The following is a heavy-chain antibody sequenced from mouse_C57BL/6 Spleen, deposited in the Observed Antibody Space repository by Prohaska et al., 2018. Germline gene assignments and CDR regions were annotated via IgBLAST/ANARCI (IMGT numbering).Heavy chain of an antibody. CDR3: ARSYYYGSSYVGYYAMDY. CDR1: GYTFTSYW. D-gene: IGHD1-1*01. CDR2: IDPNSGGT. Sequence: QVQLQQPGAELVRPGSSVKLSCKASGYTFTSYWMHWVKQRPGRGLEWIGRIDPNSGGTKYNEKFKSKATLTVDKPSSTAYMQLSSLTSEDSAVYYCARSYYYGSSYVGYYAMDYWGQGTSVTVSS. V-gene: IGHV1-72*01. J-gene: IGHJ4*01.